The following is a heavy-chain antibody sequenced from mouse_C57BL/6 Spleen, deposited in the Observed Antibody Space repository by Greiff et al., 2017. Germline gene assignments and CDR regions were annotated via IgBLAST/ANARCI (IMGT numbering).Heavy chain of an antibody. J-gene: IGHJ4*01. CDR1: GFTFSDSG. CDR2: ISSGSSTI. Sequence: EVKLVESGGGLVKPGGSLKLSCAASGFTFSDSGMHWVRPAPEKGLAWVAYISSGSSTIYYADTVKGRFTISRDNAKNTLFLQRTSLRSEDTAMYYCARPYDYYAMDNWGQGTSVTVSS. V-gene: IGHV5-17*01. CDR3: ARPYDYYAMDN.